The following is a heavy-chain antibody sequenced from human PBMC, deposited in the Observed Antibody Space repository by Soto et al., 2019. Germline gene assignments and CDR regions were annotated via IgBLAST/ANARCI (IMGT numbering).Heavy chain of an antibody. Sequence: GGSLRLSCAASGFTFSSYGMHWVRQAPGKGLEWVAVIWYDGSNKYYADSVKGRFTISRDNSKNTLYLQMNSLRAEDTAVYYCARVHYYDSSGPFDYWGQGTLVTVSS. CDR3: ARVHYYDSSGPFDY. D-gene: IGHD3-22*01. CDR2: IWYDGSNK. CDR1: GFTFSSYG. V-gene: IGHV3-33*01. J-gene: IGHJ4*02.